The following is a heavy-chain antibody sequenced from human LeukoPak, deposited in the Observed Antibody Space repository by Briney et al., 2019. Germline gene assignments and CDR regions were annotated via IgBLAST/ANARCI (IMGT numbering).Heavy chain of an antibody. J-gene: IGHJ4*02. CDR2: INAGNGNT. CDR3: ARPYYYDSSGLPYFDY. D-gene: IGHD3-22*01. CDR1: GYTFTSYA. V-gene: IGHV1-3*01. Sequence: GASVKVSCKASGYTFTSYAMHWVRQAPGQRLEWMGWINAGNGNTKYSQKFQGRVTITRDTSASTAYMKLSSLRSEDTAVYYCARPYYYDSSGLPYFDYWGQGTLVTVSS.